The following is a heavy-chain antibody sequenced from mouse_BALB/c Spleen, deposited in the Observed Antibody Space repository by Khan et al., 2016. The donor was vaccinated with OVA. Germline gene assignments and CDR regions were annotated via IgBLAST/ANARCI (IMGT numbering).Heavy chain of an antibody. CDR1: GYSFTAYY. CDR2: INPNTYNI. J-gene: IGHJ3*01. Sequence: VQLKESGPDLVKTGASVKISCMASGYSFTAYYMNWVRLSHGKSLECIGRINPNTYNINYNQKFKGKAILTVDTSSSTAYMELRSLTSEDSAVYFCARGYDIFASWGQGTLVTVSA. CDR3: ARGYDIFAS. D-gene: IGHD2-14*01. V-gene: IGHV1-26*01.